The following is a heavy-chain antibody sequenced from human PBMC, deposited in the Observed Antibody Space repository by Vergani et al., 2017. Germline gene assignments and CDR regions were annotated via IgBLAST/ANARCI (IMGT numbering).Heavy chain of an antibody. CDR1: GFTFTSSA. Sequence: QMQLVQSGPEVKKPGTSVKVSCKASGFTFTSSAVQWVRQARGQRLEWIGWIVVGSGNTNYAQKFQERVTITRDMSTSTAYMELSSLRSEATAVYYCAAGGQWLVRRNDYYYYYGMDVWGQGTTVTVSS. CDR2: IVVGSGNT. D-gene: IGHD6-19*01. V-gene: IGHV1-58*01. CDR3: AAGGQWLVRRNDYYYYYGMDV. J-gene: IGHJ6*02.